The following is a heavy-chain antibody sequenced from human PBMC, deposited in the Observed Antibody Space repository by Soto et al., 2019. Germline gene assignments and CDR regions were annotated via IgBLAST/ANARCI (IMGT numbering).Heavy chain of an antibody. D-gene: IGHD6-13*01. J-gene: IGHJ3*02. Sequence: GGSLRLSCAASGFTFSSYGMHWVRQAPGKGLEWVAVIWYDGSNKYYADSVKGRFTISRDNSKNTLYLQMNSLRAEDTAVYYCARVVTSGRQQQSGYDAFDIWGQGTMVTVSS. CDR2: IWYDGSNK. V-gene: IGHV3-33*01. CDR3: ARVVTSGRQQQSGYDAFDI. CDR1: GFTFSSYG.